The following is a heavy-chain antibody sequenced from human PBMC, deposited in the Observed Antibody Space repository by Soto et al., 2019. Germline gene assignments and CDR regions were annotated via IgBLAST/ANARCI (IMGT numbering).Heavy chain of an antibody. J-gene: IGHJ5*02. V-gene: IGHV4-59*01. CDR3: ARVGRVVVPAAIPWFDP. CDR2: IYYSGST. CDR1: GGSISSYY. D-gene: IGHD2-2*01. Sequence: QVQLQESGPGLVKPSETLSLTCTVSGGSISSYYWSWIRQPPGKGLEWIGYIYYSGSTNYNPSLKIRVTISVDTSKNQFSLKLSSVPAADTAVYYCARVGRVVVPAAIPWFDPWGQGTLVTVSS.